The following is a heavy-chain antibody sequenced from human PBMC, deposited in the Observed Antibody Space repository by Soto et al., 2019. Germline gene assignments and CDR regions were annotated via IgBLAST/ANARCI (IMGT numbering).Heavy chain of an antibody. CDR2: INHSGSA. J-gene: IGHJ5*02. V-gene: IGHV4-34*01. CDR1: GGSFSGYY. CDR3: AVTGTAPSWFDP. Sequence: QVQLQQWGAGLLKPSETLSLTCAVYGGSFSGYYWCWSRQPPGKGLEWVWEINHSGSANYNPYPMTRVTISVDTSKNQFYLKLSSVSAADTAVYYCAVTGTAPSWFDPWGQGTMVTVSS.